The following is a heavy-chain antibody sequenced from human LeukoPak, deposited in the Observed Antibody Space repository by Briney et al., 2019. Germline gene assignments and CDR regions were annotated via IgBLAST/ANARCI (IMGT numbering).Heavy chain of an antibody. J-gene: IGHJ3*02. D-gene: IGHD2-21*02. CDR2: INPTGGST. CDR1: GYTFNSYF. CDR3: ARGRVTATDGFDI. Sequence: ASVKVSCKASGYTFNSYFIHWVRQAPGEGLEWMGIINPTGGSTRYAQKFQGRVTTTRDTSTSTVYMELSSLRSEDTAVYYCARGRVTATDGFDIWGQGTTVIVSS. V-gene: IGHV1-46*02.